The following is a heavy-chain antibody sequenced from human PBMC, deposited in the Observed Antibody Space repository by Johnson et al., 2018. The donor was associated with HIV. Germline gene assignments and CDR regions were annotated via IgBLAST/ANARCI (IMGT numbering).Heavy chain of an antibody. CDR3: ARDTDDFWSGEGAFDI. J-gene: IGHJ3*02. CDR1: GFTFSNAW. D-gene: IGHD3-3*01. CDR2: IKSKTDGGTT. Sequence: EMQLVESGGGVVQPGRSLRLSCAASGFTFSNAWMSWVRQAPGKGLEWVGRIKSKTDGGTTDYAAPVKGRFTISRDNSKNTLYLQMNSLRGEDTAVYYCARDTDDFWSGEGAFDIWGQGTMVTVSS. V-gene: IGHV3-15*01.